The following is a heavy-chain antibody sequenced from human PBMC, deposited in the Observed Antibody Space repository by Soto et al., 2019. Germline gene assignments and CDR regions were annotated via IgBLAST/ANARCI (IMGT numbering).Heavy chain of an antibody. V-gene: IGHV1-18*04. CDR3: VKDRDSNSWPSRDV. D-gene: IGHD3-22*01. CDR2: ISPKSGSI. CDR1: GYTFTSYY. Sequence: ASVKVSCKASGYTFTSYYMHWVRQAPGQGLEWMGWISPKSGSIKYAQKFQGRVIMTTDTSTSTAYMEVRSLRSDDTAVYYCVKDRDSNSWPSRDVWGPGTTVTVSS. J-gene: IGHJ6*02.